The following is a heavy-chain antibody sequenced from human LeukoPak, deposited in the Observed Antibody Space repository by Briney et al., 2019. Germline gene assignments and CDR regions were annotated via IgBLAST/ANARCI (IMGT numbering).Heavy chain of an antibody. Sequence: SSETLSLTCTVSGGSISSYYWSWIRQPPGKGLEWMGYIYYSGSTNYNPSLKSRVSISVDTSMNQFSLKLSSVTAADTAVYYCARGSIAAPPDYWGQGTLVTVSS. CDR2: IYYSGST. CDR1: GGSISSYY. J-gene: IGHJ4*02. CDR3: ARGSIAAPPDY. D-gene: IGHD6-6*01. V-gene: IGHV4-59*01.